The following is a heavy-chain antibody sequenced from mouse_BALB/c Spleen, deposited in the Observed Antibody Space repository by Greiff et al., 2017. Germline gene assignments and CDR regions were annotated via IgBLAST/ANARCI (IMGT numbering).Heavy chain of an antibody. Sequence: VQLKQSGPGLVKPSQSLSLTCSVTGYSITSGYYWNWIRQFPGNKLEWMGYISYDGSNNYNPSLKNRISITRDTSKNQFFLKLNSVTTEDTATYYCARGEDLLWAFAYWGQGTLVTVSA. CDR3: ARGEDLLWAFAY. D-gene: IGHD2-1*01. J-gene: IGHJ3*01. CDR2: ISYDGSN. CDR1: GYSITSGYY. V-gene: IGHV3-6*02.